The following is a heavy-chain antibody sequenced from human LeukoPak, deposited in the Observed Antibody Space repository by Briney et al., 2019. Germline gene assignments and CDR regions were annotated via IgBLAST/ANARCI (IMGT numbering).Heavy chain of an antibody. Sequence: SETLSLTCAVYGRSFSGYYWSWIRHPPGKRLEWSGEIKHSGSTNYPPSLKRRVTISVDTYKSQFSLKLSSVAAAHTAVYYCARGFGGYYGVLASPIDYWGEGTLVTVS. CDR1: GRSFSGYY. V-gene: IGHV4-34*01. J-gene: IGHJ4*02. CDR3: ARGFGGYYGVLASPIDY. CDR2: IKHSGST. D-gene: IGHD4-17*01.